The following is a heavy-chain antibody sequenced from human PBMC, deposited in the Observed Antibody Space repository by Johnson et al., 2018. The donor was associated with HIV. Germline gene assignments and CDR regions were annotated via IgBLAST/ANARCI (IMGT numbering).Heavy chain of an antibody. J-gene: IGHJ3*01. CDR2: ISYDGSNK. CDR3: ARDLGLPENAFDL. CDR1: GFTFSSYA. Sequence: VQLVESGGGVVQPGRSLRLSCAASGFTFSSYAMHWVRQAPGKGLEWVAVISYDGSNKYYADSVKGRFTISRDNSKNTLYLQMNSLRAEDTAVYYCARDLGLPENAFDLWGRGTMVTVS. V-gene: IGHV3-30-3*01. D-gene: IGHD4-11*01.